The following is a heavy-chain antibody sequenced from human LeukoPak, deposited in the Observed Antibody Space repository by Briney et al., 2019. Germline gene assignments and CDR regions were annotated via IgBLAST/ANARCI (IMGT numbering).Heavy chain of an antibody. J-gene: IGHJ4*02. V-gene: IGHV4-34*01. D-gene: IGHD6-13*01. CDR1: GASLNNYY. Sequence: PETLSLTCAVYGASLNNYYWAWIRQSPVKGLEWIGEIDHVGRSRYNPSLKSRLTISVDTSKNQFSLKLSSVTAADTAVYYRARHTYSSSWYGTGAFDYWGQGTLVTVSS. CDR3: ARHTYSSSWYGTGAFDY. CDR2: IDHVGRS.